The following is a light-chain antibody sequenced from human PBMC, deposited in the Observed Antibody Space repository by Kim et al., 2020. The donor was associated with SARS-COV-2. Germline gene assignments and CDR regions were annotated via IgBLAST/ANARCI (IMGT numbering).Light chain of an antibody. CDR1: QSISDW. CDR3: QHYNSYPYT. CDR2: KAS. V-gene: IGKV1-5*03. J-gene: IGKJ2*01. Sequence: ASVGDRVTITCRARQSISDWLAWYQQKPGKAPNLLIYKASTLESGVPSRFSGIGSGTEFSLTISSLQPDDFATYYCQHYNSYPYTFGQGTKLEI.